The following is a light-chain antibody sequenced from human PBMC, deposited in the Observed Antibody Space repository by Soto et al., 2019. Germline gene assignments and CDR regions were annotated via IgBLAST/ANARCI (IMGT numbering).Light chain of an antibody. CDR3: QQYDSYPLS. CDR2: DAS. V-gene: IGKV1-5*01. J-gene: IGKJ4*01. Sequence: DIQMTQSPSTLSASVGDRVTITCRASQSISNWLAWYQQKPGKAPKLLIYDASSLESGVPLRFSGSGSGTEFTLTISSLQPDDFATFYCQQYDSYPLSFGGGTNVEI. CDR1: QSISNW.